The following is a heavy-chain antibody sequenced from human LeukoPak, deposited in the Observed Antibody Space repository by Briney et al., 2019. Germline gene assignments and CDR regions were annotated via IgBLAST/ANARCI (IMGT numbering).Heavy chain of an antibody. D-gene: IGHD4-11*01. Sequence: PSETLSLTCTVSGASISSGGYYWSWIRQPPGKGLEWIGYIYHSGSTYYNPSLKSRVTISVDRSKNQFSLKLSSVTAADTAVYYCASQYSNYPYFDYWGQGTLVTVSS. V-gene: IGHV4-30-2*01. CDR3: ASQYSNYPYFDY. J-gene: IGHJ4*02. CDR1: GASISSGGYY. CDR2: IYHSGST.